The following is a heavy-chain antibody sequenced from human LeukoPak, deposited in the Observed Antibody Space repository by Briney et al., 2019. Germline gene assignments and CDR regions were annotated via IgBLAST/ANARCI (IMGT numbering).Heavy chain of an antibody. D-gene: IGHD3-22*01. J-gene: IGHJ4*02. Sequence: GGSLRLSCAASGFTFSNAWMSWVRQAPGKGLEWVGRIKSKTDGGTTDYAAPVKGRFTISRDDSKNTLYLQMNSLKTEDTAVYYCTTDSYDSSGYWFDYWGQGTLVTVSS. V-gene: IGHV3-15*01. CDR3: TTDSYDSSGYWFDY. CDR1: GFTFSNAW. CDR2: IKSKTDGGTT.